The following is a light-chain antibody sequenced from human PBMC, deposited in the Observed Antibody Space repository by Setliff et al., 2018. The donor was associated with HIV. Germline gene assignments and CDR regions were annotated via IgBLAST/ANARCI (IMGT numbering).Light chain of an antibody. CDR2: DDN. CDR3: QVWDSSSDHHV. Sequence: YELTQPPSVSVAPGKTARITCGGNNIGSKSVHWYQQKPGQAPVLVVYDDNDRPSGIPERFSGSNSGSTATLTISRVEAGDEADYYCQVWDSSSDHHVFGTGTKVTV. V-gene: IGLV3-21*03. CDR1: NIGSKS. J-gene: IGLJ1*01.